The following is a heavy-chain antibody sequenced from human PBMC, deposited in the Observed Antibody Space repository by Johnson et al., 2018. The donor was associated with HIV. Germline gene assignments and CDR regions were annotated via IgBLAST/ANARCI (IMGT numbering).Heavy chain of an antibody. Sequence: QVQLVESGGGVVQPGRSLRLSCAASGFTFSRYAMHWVRQAPGKGLEWVAVLWKDGSHKYYTDFVKGRFPISRDNSKNTVYLQMNSLRAEDTAVYYCAREGITGTTENAFDIWGQGTMVTVSS. CDR3: AREGITGTTENAFDI. J-gene: IGHJ3*02. CDR2: LWKDGSHK. V-gene: IGHV3-33*08. CDR1: GFTFSRYA. D-gene: IGHD1-14*01.